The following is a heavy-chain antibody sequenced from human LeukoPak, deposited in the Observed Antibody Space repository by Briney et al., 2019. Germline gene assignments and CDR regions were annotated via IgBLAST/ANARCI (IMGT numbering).Heavy chain of an antibody. J-gene: IGHJ4*02. CDR1: GFTFRSYG. CDR2: IWYDGSNK. V-gene: IGHV3-33*01. D-gene: IGHD6-25*01. Sequence: GGSLRLSCAASGFTFRSYGMHWVRQAPGKGLEWVAVIWYDGSNKYYADSVKGRFTISRDNSKNTLYLQMNSLRAEDTAVYYCARDLKSSDFDYWGQGTLVTVSS. CDR3: ARDLKSSDFDY.